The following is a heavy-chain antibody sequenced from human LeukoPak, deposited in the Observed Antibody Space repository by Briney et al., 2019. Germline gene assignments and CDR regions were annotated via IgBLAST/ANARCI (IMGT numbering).Heavy chain of an antibody. CDR2: IYYSGST. CDR3: AREPLGSSGYMDV. D-gene: IGHD3-10*01. J-gene: IGHJ6*03. CDR1: GGSISSYY. Sequence: PSETLSLTCTVSGGSISSYYWSWLRQPPGKGLEWFGYIYYSGSTNYNPSLKSRVTISVDTAKNQISQKLSSVTAADTAVYYCAREPLGSSGYMDVWGKGTTVTVSS. V-gene: IGHV4-59*01.